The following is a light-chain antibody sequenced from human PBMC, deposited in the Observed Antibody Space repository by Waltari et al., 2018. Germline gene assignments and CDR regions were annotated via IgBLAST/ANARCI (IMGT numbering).Light chain of an antibody. CDR1: QSVTSY. CDR3: QQRSNWLWT. Sequence: EIVLTQSPATLSLSPGERATLSCRASQSVTSYLAWYQQKPGQAPRLLIYNASNRAAGIPARFSGSGSWTDFTLTISSLEPEDFAVYYCQQRSNWLWTFGQGTKVEV. CDR2: NAS. J-gene: IGKJ1*01. V-gene: IGKV3-11*01.